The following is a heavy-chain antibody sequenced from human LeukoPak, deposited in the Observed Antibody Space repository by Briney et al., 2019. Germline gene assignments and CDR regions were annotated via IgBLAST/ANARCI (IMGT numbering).Heavy chain of an antibody. Sequence: SETLSLTCTVSGGSISSSSYYWGWIRQPPGKGLEWIGSIFYSGSTYYNPSLMSRVTISVDTSKNQFSLKLSSVTAADTAVYYCASRDGYNYYSGLGAFDIWGQGTMVTVSS. CDR1: GGSISSSSYY. D-gene: IGHD5-24*01. CDR2: IFYSGST. V-gene: IGHV4-39*01. CDR3: ASRDGYNYYSGLGAFDI. J-gene: IGHJ3*02.